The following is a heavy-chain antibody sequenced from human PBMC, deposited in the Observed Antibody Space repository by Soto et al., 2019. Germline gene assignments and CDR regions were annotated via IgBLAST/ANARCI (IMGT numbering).Heavy chain of an antibody. V-gene: IGHV1-18*01. J-gene: IGHJ4*02. CDR3: AIADYGDDDY. CDR1: GYTFPSST. Sequence: QVQLVQSGAEAKKPGASVKVSCKASGYTFPSSTISWLRQAPGQGLEWMGWIKAYSGNTNYAQKLQGRVTMTTDTSTNTAYMELGSLTSDDTAMYYCAIADYGDDDYWGQGTLVTVSS. CDR2: IKAYSGNT. D-gene: IGHD4-17*01.